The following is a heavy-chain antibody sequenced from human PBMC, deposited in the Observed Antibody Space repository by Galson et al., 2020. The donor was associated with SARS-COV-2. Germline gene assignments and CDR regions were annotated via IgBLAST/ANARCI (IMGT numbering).Heavy chain of an antibody. V-gene: IGHV1-18*01. CDR1: GYTFSNYG. D-gene: IGHD3-9*01. Sequence: ALVKVSCKASGYTFSNYGLSWVRQAPGQGLEWMGWISTYSGKTNYAQKVMGRVTMTTDTSTSTAYLELRSLRSDDTAVYYCARDKDWDLDYWGQGTLVTVSS. J-gene: IGHJ4*02. CDR3: ARDKDWDLDY. CDR2: ISTYSGKT.